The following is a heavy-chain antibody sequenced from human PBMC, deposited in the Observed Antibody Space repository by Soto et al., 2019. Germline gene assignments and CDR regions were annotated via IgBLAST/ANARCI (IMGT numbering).Heavy chain of an antibody. D-gene: IGHD3-9*01. CDR1: GFSFSTYG. V-gene: IGHV3-23*01. Sequence: EVQLLESGGGLVQPGGSLRLSCAVSGFSFSTYGVTWVRQAPGKGLEWVCGVSGGSGVTHYADSVKGRFTITGDDSKNTVYLQMHSLRVEDTALYYCAKCGNYDMLTGQGGFDPWGQGTLVTVSS. CDR3: AKCGNYDMLTGQGGFDP. J-gene: IGHJ5*02. CDR2: VSGGSGVT.